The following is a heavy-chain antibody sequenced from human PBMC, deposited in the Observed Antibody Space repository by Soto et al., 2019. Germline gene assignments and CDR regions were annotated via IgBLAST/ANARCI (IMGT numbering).Heavy chain of an antibody. Sequence: QVQLVQSGAEVKKPGASVKVSCKASGYTFTGYYMHWVRQAPGQGLEWMGWINPNSGGTNYAQKFQGRVTMTRDTAISTAYMELSRLRSDDTAVYYCARGGVAQPPNYYYYGMDVWGQGTTVTVSS. V-gene: IGHV1-2*02. CDR1: GYTFTGYY. CDR2: INPNSGGT. D-gene: IGHD3-10*01. CDR3: ARGGVAQPPNYYYYGMDV. J-gene: IGHJ6*02.